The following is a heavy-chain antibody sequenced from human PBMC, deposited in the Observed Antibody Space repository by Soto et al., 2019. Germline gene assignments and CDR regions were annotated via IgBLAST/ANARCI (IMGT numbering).Heavy chain of an antibody. Sequence: SETHSLTWTLAGGSGRDPDWWNWVRQSPDKGLEWIAEVHISGHSNYNPSLRSRVSVSIDSSKNQFYLNLNSVTAADTAIYYCARVRQGCSANNCYFDPWGQGTQVTVSS. CDR3: ARVRQGCSANNCYFDP. J-gene: IGHJ5*01. CDR1: GGSGRDPDW. D-gene: IGHD1-1*01. V-gene: IGHV4-4*02. CDR2: VHISGHS.